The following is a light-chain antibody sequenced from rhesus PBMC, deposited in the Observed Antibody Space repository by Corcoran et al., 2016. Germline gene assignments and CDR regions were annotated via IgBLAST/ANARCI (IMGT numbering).Light chain of an antibody. CDR3: QQHDSAPRT. V-gene: IGKV1-21*01. CDR1: QAISIW. J-gene: IGKJ1*01. Sequence: DIQMTQSPSSLSASVGDRVTITCRASQAISIWLAWYQQKPGKAPKLLIYKASALESGVPSRFSGSGSGTEFKLTIGNLQPEDFAPYYCQQHDSAPRTSGQGTKVEIK. CDR2: KAS.